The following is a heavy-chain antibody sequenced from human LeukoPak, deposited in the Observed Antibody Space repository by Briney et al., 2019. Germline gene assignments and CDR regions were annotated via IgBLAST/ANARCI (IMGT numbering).Heavy chain of an antibody. CDR1: GFTFADYG. CDR3: STDFWRLGFDY. D-gene: IGHD3-3*01. V-gene: IGHV3-49*03. J-gene: IGHJ4*02. Sequence: GGSLRLSCIGSGFTFADYGLSWFRQAPGKGLEWVGFIRGKALGWTTEYAASVKGRFSMSRDDSKNIAYPQMDNLKTEDTAVYYCSTDFWRLGFDYWGQGTLVTVSS. CDR2: IRGKALGWTT.